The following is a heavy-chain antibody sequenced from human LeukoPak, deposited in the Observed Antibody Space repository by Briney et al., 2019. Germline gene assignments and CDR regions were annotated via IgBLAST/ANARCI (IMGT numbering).Heavy chain of an antibody. CDR2: MNPNSGDT. V-gene: IGHV1-8*01. CDR3: AADPYSSSSRYYYGMDV. J-gene: IGHJ6*02. CDR1: GYTFTSYD. D-gene: IGHD6-6*01. Sequence: ASVKVSCKASGYTFTSYDINWVRQATGQGLEWMGWMNPNSGDTGYAQKFQGRVTMTRNTSISTAYMELSSLRSEDTAVYYCAADPYSSSSRYYYGMDVWGQGTTVTVSS.